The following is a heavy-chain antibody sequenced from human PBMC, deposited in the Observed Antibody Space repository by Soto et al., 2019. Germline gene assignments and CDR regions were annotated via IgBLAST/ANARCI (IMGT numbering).Heavy chain of an antibody. CDR3: ARVQLVSYYYGMDV. V-gene: IGHV5-10-1*01. D-gene: IGHD6-6*01. Sequence: GESLKISCKGSGYSFTSYWISWVSQMPGKGLEWMGRIDPSDSYTNYSPSFQGHVTISADKSISTAYLQRSSLKASDTAMYYCARVQLVSYYYGMDVWGQGTTVTVSS. CDR2: IDPSDSYT. CDR1: GYSFTSYW. J-gene: IGHJ6*02.